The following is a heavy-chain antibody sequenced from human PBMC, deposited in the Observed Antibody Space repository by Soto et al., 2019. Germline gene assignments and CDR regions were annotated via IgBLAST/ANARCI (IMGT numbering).Heavy chain of an antibody. Sequence: GGSLRRSCAASGFTFSSYAMSWVRQAPGKGLETLSAIKVSGGSTYYADSAKSRLTISRDNSKNTLYLQMNILRAEYTAVDYCANDLLSANIVLMVCAISSPSFDYWGRGTLVTVSS. J-gene: IGHJ4*02. D-gene: IGHD2-8*01. CDR1: GFTFSSYA. CDR3: ANDLLSANIVLMVCAISSPSFDY. CDR2: IKVSGGST. V-gene: IGHV3-23*01.